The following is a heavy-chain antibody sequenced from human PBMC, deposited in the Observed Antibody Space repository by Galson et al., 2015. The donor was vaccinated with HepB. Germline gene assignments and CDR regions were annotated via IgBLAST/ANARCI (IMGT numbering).Heavy chain of an antibody. CDR1: GFTFSDFY. J-gene: IGHJ3*02. CDR3: ARGTTTFDM. D-gene: IGHD1-14*01. Sequence: SLRLSCAASGFTFSDFYMSWIRQPPGKGLEWISYISHNGFYTGSADSLQGRFTVSRDNTQNSLSLQINSLRAEDSAAYYCARGTTTFDMWGQGTMVTVSS. CDR2: ISHNGFYT. V-gene: IGHV3-11*06.